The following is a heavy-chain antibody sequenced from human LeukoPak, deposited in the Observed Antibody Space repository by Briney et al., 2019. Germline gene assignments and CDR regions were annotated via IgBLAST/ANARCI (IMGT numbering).Heavy chain of an antibody. D-gene: IGHD4-23*01. CDR3: ARWFGSRRWEPDYFDY. CDR2: ISSSGST. V-gene: IGHV4-4*07. J-gene: IGHJ4*02. Sequence: GSLRLSCAASGFIVSNNYMSWIRQAAGKGLEWIGRISSSGSTDYNASLKSRVTMSVDTSKNQFSLKLSSVTAADTAVYYCARWFGSRRWEPDYFDYWGQGTLVTVSS. CDR1: GFIVSNNY.